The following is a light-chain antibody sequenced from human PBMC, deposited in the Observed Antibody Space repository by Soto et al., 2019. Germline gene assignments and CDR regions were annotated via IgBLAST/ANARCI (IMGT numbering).Light chain of an antibody. CDR1: QTVSSS. CDR2: DVS. CDR3: HYHDSSPEFA. V-gene: IGKV3-11*01. Sequence: EIVLTQSPATLSLSPGERATLSCRASQTVSSSLAWFQQKPGQAPRLLIYDVSVRATGIPARFSGSGSGTDFTLTISSLEPEDFAVYYCHYHDSSPEFAFGPGTKVDIK. J-gene: IGKJ3*01.